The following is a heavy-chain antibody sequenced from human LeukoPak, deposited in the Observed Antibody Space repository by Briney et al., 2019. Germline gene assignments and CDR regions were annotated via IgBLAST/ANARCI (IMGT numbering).Heavy chain of an antibody. D-gene: IGHD1-1*01. CDR1: GFTFSSYG. Sequence: GGSLRLSCAASGFTFSSYGMHWVRQAPGKGLEWVAVISYDGSNKYYADSVKGRFTISRDNSKNALYLQMNSLRGEDMAVYYCVKRWTGTTIGQQDYWGQGTLVTVSS. CDR2: ISYDGSNK. J-gene: IGHJ4*02. CDR3: VKRWTGTTIGQQDY. V-gene: IGHV3-30*18.